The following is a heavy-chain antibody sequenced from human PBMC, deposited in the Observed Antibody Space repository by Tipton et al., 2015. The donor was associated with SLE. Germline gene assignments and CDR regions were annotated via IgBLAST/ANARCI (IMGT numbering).Heavy chain of an antibody. V-gene: IGHV3-23*01. CDR2: ISGSGGST. CDR3: AKDSPPVEYSSMYYFDY. CDR1: GFTFSSYA. D-gene: IGHD2-2*01. J-gene: IGHJ4*02. Sequence: SLRLSCAASGFTFSSYAMSWVRQAPGKGLEWVSAISGSGGSTYYADSVKGRFTISRDNSKNLLYLQLNSLRAEDTAVYYCAKDSPPVEYSSMYYFDYWGLGTLVTVSS.